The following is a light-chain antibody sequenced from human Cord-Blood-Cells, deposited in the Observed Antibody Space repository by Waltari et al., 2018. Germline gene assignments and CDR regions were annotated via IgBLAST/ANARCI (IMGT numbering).Light chain of an antibody. CDR1: QDISNY. V-gene: IGKV1-33*01. Sequence: IQRTPSPSLLPSFVGVSIHITCQARQDISNYLNWYQQKPGKAPKLLIYDASNLETGVPSRFSGSGSGTDFTFTISSLQPEDIATYYCQQYDNLPFTFGPGTKVDIK. CDR3: QQYDNLPFT. CDR2: DAS. J-gene: IGKJ3*01.